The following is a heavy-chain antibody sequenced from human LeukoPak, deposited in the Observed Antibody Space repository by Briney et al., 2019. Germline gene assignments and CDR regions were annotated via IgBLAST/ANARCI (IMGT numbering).Heavy chain of an antibody. Sequence: GGSLRLSCAASGFTFSSYAMHWVRQAPGKGLEWVAVISYDGSNKYYADSVKGRFTISRDNSKNTLYLQMNSLGAEDTAVYYCARVSPNTVTTLQYFDYWGQGTLVTVSS. V-gene: IGHV3-30*04. J-gene: IGHJ4*02. D-gene: IGHD4-17*01. CDR1: GFTFSSYA. CDR2: ISYDGSNK. CDR3: ARVSPNTVTTLQYFDY.